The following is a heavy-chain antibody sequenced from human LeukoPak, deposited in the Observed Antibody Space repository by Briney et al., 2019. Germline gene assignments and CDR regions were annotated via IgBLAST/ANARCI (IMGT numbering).Heavy chain of an antibody. J-gene: IGHJ4*02. Sequence: SETLSLTCAVYGGSFSGYYWSWIRQSPGKGLEWIGEINHKENTNHNPSLKSRVTISVDTSKNQFSLKLSPVTAADTAVYYCARGLYLTTRGGAAAGFLDYWGQGTLVTVSS. D-gene: IGHD6-13*01. CDR2: INHKENT. CDR3: ARGLYLTTRGGAAAGFLDY. V-gene: IGHV4-34*01. CDR1: GGSFSGYY.